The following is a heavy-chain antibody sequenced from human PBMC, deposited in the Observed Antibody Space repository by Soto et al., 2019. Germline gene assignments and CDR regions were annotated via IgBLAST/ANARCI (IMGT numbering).Heavy chain of an antibody. Sequence: GASVKVSCKASGYTFTSYGISWVRQAPGQGLEWMGWISAYNGSTNYAQKLQGRVTMTTDTSTSTAYMELRSLRSDDTAVYYCARDAGIAAAGTWWFDPWGQGTLVTVSS. V-gene: IGHV1-18*01. J-gene: IGHJ5*02. CDR1: GYTFTSYG. CDR3: ARDAGIAAAGTWWFDP. D-gene: IGHD6-13*01. CDR2: ISAYNGST.